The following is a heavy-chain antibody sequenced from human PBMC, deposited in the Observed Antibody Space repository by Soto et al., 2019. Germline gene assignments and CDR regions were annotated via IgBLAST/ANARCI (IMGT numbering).Heavy chain of an antibody. V-gene: IGHV1-46*03. CDR1: GYTFTSCY. CDR2: INPTGGST. D-gene: IGHD1-26*01. J-gene: IGHJ4*02. CDR3: VRGGAIVGVVTPFQY. Sequence: QVQLVQSGAEVKKPGASLKVSCKASGYTFTSCYIHWVRQAPGQGLEWMGIINPTGGSTTYAQKFQGRVTMTRDTSTSTVHMELSSLRSEDMAVYYCVRGGAIVGVVTPFQYWGQGTLVTVSS.